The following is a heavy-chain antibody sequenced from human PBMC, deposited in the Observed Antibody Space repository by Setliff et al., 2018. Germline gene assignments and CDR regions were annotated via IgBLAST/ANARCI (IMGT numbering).Heavy chain of an antibody. CDR1: GYTFSTYG. CDR2: ISPYNGYI. CDR3: TRDTTIVVVPPHRTAFDI. J-gene: IGHJ3*02. D-gene: IGHD2-2*01. V-gene: IGHV1-18*01. Sequence: VASVKVSCKASGYTFSTYGIAWVRQAPGQGLEWMGWISPYNGYIIYAHKFQGRVTMTTDTSTGTADMELRNLRSDDTAVYYCTRDTTIVVVPPHRTAFDIWGQGTMVTVSS.